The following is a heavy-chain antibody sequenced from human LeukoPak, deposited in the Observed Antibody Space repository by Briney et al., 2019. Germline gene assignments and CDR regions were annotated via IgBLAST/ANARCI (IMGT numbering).Heavy chain of an antibody. Sequence: PSETLSLTCAVYGGSFSGYYWGWIRQPPGKGLEWIGEINHRGSTNYNPSLKSRVTISVDTSKNQFSLKLSSVTAADTAVYYCARESRDFDWFWQWHFDLWGRGTLVTVSS. CDR3: ARESRDFDWFWQWHFDL. J-gene: IGHJ2*01. CDR2: INHRGST. D-gene: IGHD3-9*01. CDR1: GGSFSGYY. V-gene: IGHV4-34*01.